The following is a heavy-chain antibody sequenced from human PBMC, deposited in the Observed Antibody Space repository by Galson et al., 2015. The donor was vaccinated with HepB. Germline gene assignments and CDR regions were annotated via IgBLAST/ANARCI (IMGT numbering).Heavy chain of an antibody. CDR1: GFSLTSSGVG. D-gene: IGHD3-22*01. CDR2: IYWNDDK. CDR3: AHHRSSNNGYYPKFDL. J-gene: IGHJ4*02. Sequence: PALVKPTQTLTLTCTLSGFSLTSSGVGVAWIRQPPGKALECLALIYWNDDKYYSPSLKSRLTITKDTSKNQVVLTMTNMDPEDTATFYCAHHRSSNNGYYPKFDLWGQGTLVTVSS. V-gene: IGHV2-5*01.